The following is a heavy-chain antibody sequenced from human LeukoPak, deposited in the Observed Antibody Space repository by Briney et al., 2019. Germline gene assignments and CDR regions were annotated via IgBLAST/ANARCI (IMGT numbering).Heavy chain of an antibody. D-gene: IGHD5-18*01. Sequence: SGTLSLTCAVSGGSISSSNWWNWVRQPPGKGLEWIGEIYHSGSTNYNPSLKSRVTISVDTSKNQFSLKLSSVTAADTAVYYCARWTLMDSYGYDYWGQGTLVTVSS. CDR3: ARWTLMDSYGYDY. CDR1: GGSISSSNW. V-gene: IGHV4-4*02. J-gene: IGHJ4*02. CDR2: IYHSGST.